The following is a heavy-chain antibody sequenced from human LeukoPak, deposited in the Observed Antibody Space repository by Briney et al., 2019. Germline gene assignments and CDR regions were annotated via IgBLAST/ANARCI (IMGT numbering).Heavy chain of an antibody. Sequence: GSLRLSCAASGFTFSSYSMNWVRQAPGKGLEWVSSISSSSSYIYYADSVKGRFTISGDNAKNSLYLQMNSLRAEDTAVYYCARHQHYDFWSGYSYYWGQGTLVTVSS. CDR1: GFTFSSYS. J-gene: IGHJ4*02. CDR2: ISSSSSYI. V-gene: IGHV3-21*01. D-gene: IGHD3-3*01. CDR3: ARHQHYDFWSGYSYY.